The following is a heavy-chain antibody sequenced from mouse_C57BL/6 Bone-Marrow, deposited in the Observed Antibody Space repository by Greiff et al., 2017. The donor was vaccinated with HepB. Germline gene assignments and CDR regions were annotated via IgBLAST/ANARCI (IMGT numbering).Heavy chain of an antibody. CDR2: ISSGGSYT. CDR3: ARLITTVVEGWYFDV. CDR1: GFTFSSYG. V-gene: IGHV5-6*01. Sequence: EVQLVESGGDLVKPGGSLKLSCAASGFTFSSYGMSWVRQTPDKRLEWVATISSGGSYTYYPDSVKGRFTISRDNAKNTLYLQMSSLKSEDTAMYYCARLITTVVEGWYFDVWGTGTTVTVSS. D-gene: IGHD1-1*01. J-gene: IGHJ1*03.